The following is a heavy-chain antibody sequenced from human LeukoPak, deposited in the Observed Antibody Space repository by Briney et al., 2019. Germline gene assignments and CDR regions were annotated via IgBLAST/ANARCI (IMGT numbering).Heavy chain of an antibody. D-gene: IGHD1-26*01. CDR3: AAATGGSYLAPFDY. Sequence: ASVKVSFKASGFTFTSSAVQWVRQARGQRLEWIGWIVVGSGNTNYAQKFQERVTITRDMSTSTAYMELSSLRSEDTAVYYCAAATGGSYLAPFDYWGQGTLVTVSS. CDR1: GFTFTSSA. CDR2: IVVGSGNT. J-gene: IGHJ4*02. V-gene: IGHV1-58*01.